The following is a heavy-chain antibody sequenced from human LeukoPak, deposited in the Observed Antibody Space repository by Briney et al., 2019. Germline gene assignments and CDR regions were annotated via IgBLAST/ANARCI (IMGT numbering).Heavy chain of an antibody. CDR1: GGSISSSSYY. D-gene: IGHD6-19*01. Sequence: SETLSLTCTVSGGSISSSSYYWGWIRQPPGKGLEWIGRIFYSGGPYYSPSLKSRVTISVDTSNNQFSLKLSSVTAADTAVYYCARRGSGLDWFDPWGQGTLVTVSS. V-gene: IGHV4-39*01. CDR2: IFYSGGP. J-gene: IGHJ5*02. CDR3: ARRGSGLDWFDP.